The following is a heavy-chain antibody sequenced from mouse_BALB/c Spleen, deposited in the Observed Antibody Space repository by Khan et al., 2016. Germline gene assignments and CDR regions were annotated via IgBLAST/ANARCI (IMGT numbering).Heavy chain of an antibody. CDR1: GYTFTNYW. V-gene: IGHV1-63*02. J-gene: IGHJ1*01. D-gene: IGHD1-1*01. CDR3: ARFYYGSSYWYFDV. CDR2: IYPGGGYT. Sequence: VQLQESGAELVRPGTSVKISCKASGYTFTNYWLGWVKQRPGHGLEWIGDIYPGGGYTNYNEKFKGKATLTADTSSSTAYMQLSSLTAEDSAVYFCARFYYGSSYWYFDVWGAVTTVTVSS.